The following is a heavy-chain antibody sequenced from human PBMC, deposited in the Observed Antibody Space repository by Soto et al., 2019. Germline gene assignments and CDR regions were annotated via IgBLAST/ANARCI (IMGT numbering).Heavy chain of an antibody. J-gene: IGHJ4*02. CDR1: GYTFGHFY. CDR2: ISPHNRNT. Sequence: QVQLVQSGAEVKRPGDSVKVSCQASGYTFGHFYITWVRQAPGQGLEWMGAISPHNRNTNYAEKFRGRVTMTTDTYTTTAYMELRSLRSDDTAVYYCARDEGGYDILTGYYKAHHFDQWGQGALVTVSS. CDR3: ARDEGGYDILTGYYKAHHFDQ. V-gene: IGHV1-18*01. D-gene: IGHD3-9*01.